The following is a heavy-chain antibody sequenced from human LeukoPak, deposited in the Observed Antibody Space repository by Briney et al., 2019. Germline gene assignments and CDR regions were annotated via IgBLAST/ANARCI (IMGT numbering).Heavy chain of an antibody. CDR3: TRSVVVPAAPRL. CDR1: GGSISSSSYY. V-gene: IGHV4-39*01. J-gene: IGHJ4*02. Sequence: SETLSLTCTVSGGSISSSSYYWGWIRQPPGKGLEWIGSIYYSGSTYYNPSLKSQVTISVDTSKNQFSLKLSSVTAADTAVYYCTRSVVVPAAPRLWGQGTLVTVSS. D-gene: IGHD2-2*01. CDR2: IYYSGST.